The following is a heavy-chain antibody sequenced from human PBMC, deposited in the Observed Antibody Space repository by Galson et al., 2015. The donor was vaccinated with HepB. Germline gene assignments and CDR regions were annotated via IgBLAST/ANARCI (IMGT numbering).Heavy chain of an antibody. CDR2: INPNSGGT. CDR1: GYTFTGYY. J-gene: IGHJ5*02. V-gene: IGHV1-2*04. CDR3: ARGRGLVGFSNWFDP. Sequence: QSGAEVKKPGESLKVSCKASGYTFTGYYMHWVRQAPGQGLEWMGWINPNSGGTNYAQKFQGWVTMTRDTSISTAYMELSRLRSDDTAVYYCARGRGLVGFSNWFDPWGQGTLVTVSS. D-gene: IGHD1-26*01.